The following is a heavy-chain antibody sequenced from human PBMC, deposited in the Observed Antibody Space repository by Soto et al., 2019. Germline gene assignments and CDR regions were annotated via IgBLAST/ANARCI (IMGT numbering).Heavy chain of an antibody. J-gene: IGHJ3*02. CDR3: ARLLIYGWAFDI. CDR2: IYPGDSDT. Sequence: EXLKIYCKSSGYXFTSYLIVWVRHMPGKGLEWMGIIYPGDSDTRYSPSFQGQVTISADKSISTAYLQWSSMKASDNAMYYCARLLIYGWAFDIWGQGTMVTVS. D-gene: IGHD3-10*01. CDR1: GYXFTSYL. V-gene: IGHV5-51*01.